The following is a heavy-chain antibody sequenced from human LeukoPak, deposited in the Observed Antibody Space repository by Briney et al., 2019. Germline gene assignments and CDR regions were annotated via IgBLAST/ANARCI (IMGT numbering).Heavy chain of an antibody. CDR3: ARDSGYSYGAFDP. J-gene: IGHJ5*02. V-gene: IGHV3-48*03. CDR2: ISSSGRTM. Sequence: GGSLRLSCAASGFTFSDYEMNWVRQAPGKGLEWVSYISSSGRTMYYADSVKGRFTISRENAKNSLYLQMNSLRAEDTAVYYCARDSGYSYGAFDPWGQGTLVTVSS. CDR1: GFTFSDYE. D-gene: IGHD5-18*01.